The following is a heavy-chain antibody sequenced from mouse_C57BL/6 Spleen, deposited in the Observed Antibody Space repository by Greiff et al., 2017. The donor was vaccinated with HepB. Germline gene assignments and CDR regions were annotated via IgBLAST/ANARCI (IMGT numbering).Heavy chain of an antibody. J-gene: IGHJ1*03. Sequence: EVQLQQSGPELVKPGASVKISCKASGYTFTDYYMNWVKQSPGKSLEWIGDINPNNGGTSYNQKFKGKATLTVDKSSSTAYMELRSLTSEDSAVYYCARYYGSSNEWYFDVWGTGTTVTVSA. CDR2: INPNNGGT. D-gene: IGHD1-1*01. CDR3: ARYYGSSNEWYFDV. CDR1: GYTFTDYY. V-gene: IGHV1-26*01.